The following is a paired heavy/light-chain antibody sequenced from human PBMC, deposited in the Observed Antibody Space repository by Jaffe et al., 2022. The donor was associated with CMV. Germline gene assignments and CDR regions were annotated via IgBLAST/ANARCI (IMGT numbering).Heavy chain of an antibody. CDR1: GFAFSDYY. J-gene: IGHJ4*02. CDR3: VRGDGGNVKY. V-gene: IGHV3-11*06. D-gene: IGHD2-15*01. CDR2: ISYTSSDT. Sequence: QVQLVESGGALVKPGGSLSLSCAASGFAFSDYYMSWIRQAPGKGLEWVSYISYTSSDTDYADSVKGRFTISRDNAKNSLYLQMTSLRADDTAVYYCVRGDGGNVKYWGQGTLVTVSS.
Light chain of an antibody. V-gene: IGKV3-20*01. CDR1: QSVGSTY. CDR2: GAS. J-gene: IGKJ2*01. CDR3: QQCGRSPFT. Sequence: EIVLTQSPGTLSLSPGERATLSCRASQSVGSTYLAWYQHKPGQAPRLLIYGASSRATGIPDRFTGSGSGTDFTLTISRLEPEDSAAYYCQQCGRSPFTFGQGTKLEIK.